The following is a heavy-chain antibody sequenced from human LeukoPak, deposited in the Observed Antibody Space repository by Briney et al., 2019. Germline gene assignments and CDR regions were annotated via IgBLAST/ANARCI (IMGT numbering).Heavy chain of an antibody. CDR2: LSDRGSP. CDR3: ARDANYRDRSGYPSPFDF. V-gene: IGHV4-39*02. J-gene: IGHJ4*02. D-gene: IGHD6-19*01. CDR1: GDTISGSRFF. Sequence: SETLSLTCTLSGDTISGSRFFCAWIRQPPGRGLEWIACLSDRGSPKTSPSFQSRVSIFADTAKNQLSLNLKSVTAADTAVYYCARDANYRDRSGYPSPFDFWGQGIRVTVSS.